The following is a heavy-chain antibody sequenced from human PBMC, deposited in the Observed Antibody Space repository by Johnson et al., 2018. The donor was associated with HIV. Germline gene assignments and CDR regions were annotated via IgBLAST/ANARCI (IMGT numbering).Heavy chain of an antibody. CDR3: AREYDAFDI. CDR1: GFTVSNYY. CDR2: IRYDGSNK. J-gene: IGHJ3*02. Sequence: QVQLVESGGGSVQPGGSLRLSCAASGFTVSNYYMTWVRQSPGKGLEWVAFIRYDGSNKYYADSVKGRFTISRDNSKNTLYLQMNSLRAEDTAVYYCAREYDAFDIWGQGTVVTVSS. V-gene: IGHV3-30*02. D-gene: IGHD3-10*01.